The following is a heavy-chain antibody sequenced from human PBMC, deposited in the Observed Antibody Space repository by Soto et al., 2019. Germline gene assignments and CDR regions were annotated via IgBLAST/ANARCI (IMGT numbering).Heavy chain of an antibody. D-gene: IGHD3-22*01. J-gene: IGHJ4*02. CDR3: AKEYYDSSGYYCYFDY. CDR1: GFTFSSYA. CDR2: ISGSGGST. Sequence: PVGSLRLSCAASGFTFSSYAMSWVRQAPGKGLEWVSAISGSGGSTYYADSVKGRFTISRDNSKNTLYLQMNSLRAEDTAVYYCAKEYYDSSGYYCYFDYWGQGTLVTVSS. V-gene: IGHV3-23*01.